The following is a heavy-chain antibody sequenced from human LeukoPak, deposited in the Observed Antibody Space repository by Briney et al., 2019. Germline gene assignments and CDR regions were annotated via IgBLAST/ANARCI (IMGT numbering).Heavy chain of an antibody. CDR3: ARAGSGALHGYFDY. J-gene: IGHJ4*02. CDR2: IYHGVST. V-gene: IGHV4-31*03. D-gene: IGHD4-4*01. CDR1: GDSITNGTFH. Sequence: SETLSLTCTVSGDSITNGTFHWSWIRQHPVKGLEWLGYIYHGVSTYCNPSLKSRVTISGDTSKNQFSLKLRSVTAADTALYYCARAGSGALHGYFDYWGQGALVTVSS.